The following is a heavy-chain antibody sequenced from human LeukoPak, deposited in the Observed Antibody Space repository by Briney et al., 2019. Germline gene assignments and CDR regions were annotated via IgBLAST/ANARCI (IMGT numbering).Heavy chain of an antibody. CDR2: IYYSGST. CDR1: GGSISSGGYY. D-gene: IGHD3-3*01. V-gene: IGHV4-31*03. Sequence: SQTLSLTCTVSGGSISSGGYYWSWIRQHPGKGLEWIGYIYYSGSTYYNPSLKSRVTISVGTSKNQFSLKLSSVTAADTAVYYCARVSTEGFGYYGMDVWGQGTTVTVSS. J-gene: IGHJ6*02. CDR3: ARVSTEGFGYYGMDV.